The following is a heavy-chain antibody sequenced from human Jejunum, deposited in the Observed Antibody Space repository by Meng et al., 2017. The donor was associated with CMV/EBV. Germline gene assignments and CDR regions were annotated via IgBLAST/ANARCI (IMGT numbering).Heavy chain of an antibody. CDR3: ARCHYNYIWGRKNTDWYFDL. CDR1: GFTVNSHY. J-gene: IGHJ2*01. V-gene: IGHV3-66*01. Sequence: QLMESGGGLVHPGESLSLSWAASGFTVNSHYLSWVRQAPGKGLECVSVIYNGGNTFYADSVKGRFTISRDTSQNTIYLQMDSLRPEDTAVYFCARCHYNYIWGRKNTDWYFDLWGRGTLVTVSS. D-gene: IGHD3-16*01. CDR2: IYNGGNT.